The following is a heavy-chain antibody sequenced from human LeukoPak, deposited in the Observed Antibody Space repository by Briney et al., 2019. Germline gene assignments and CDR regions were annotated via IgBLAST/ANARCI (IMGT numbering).Heavy chain of an antibody. V-gene: IGHV3-23*01. D-gene: IGHD2-15*01. Sequence: PGGSLRLSCAASGFTFSGSGMSWVRQAPGKGLEWISSSDDSDGSTYYADSLKGRFTISRDNSKNTLYLQMNNLRAEDTAVYYCAKGGCRGTCNPLAYWGQGALVTVSP. CDR2: SDDSDGST. CDR1: GFTFSGSG. CDR3: AKGGCRGTCNPLAY. J-gene: IGHJ4*02.